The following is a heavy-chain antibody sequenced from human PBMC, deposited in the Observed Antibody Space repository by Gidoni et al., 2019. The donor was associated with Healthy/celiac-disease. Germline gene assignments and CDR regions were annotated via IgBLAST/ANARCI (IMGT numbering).Heavy chain of an antibody. CDR1: GFTFTTSA. CDR3: AAEKNYYDSSGYVFDY. J-gene: IGHJ4*02. Sequence: QMQLVQSGPEVKKPGTSVKVSCQASGFTFTTSAVQWVRQARGQRIEWIGWIVVGSGNTNYAQKFQERVTITRDMSTSTAYMELSSLRSEDTAVYYCAAEKNYYDSSGYVFDYWGQGTLVTVSS. CDR2: IVVGSGNT. V-gene: IGHV1-58*01. D-gene: IGHD3-22*01.